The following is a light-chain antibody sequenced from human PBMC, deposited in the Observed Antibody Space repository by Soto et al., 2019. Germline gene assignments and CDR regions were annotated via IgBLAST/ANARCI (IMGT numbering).Light chain of an antibody. Sequence: EIVMTQSPATLSVSPGERATLSCRASQSVSNDLAWYQQKPGQAPRLLIYGASTRATGIPARFSRSGSGTEFTLTISSLQSEDFAVYYCQQYNNWPPLTFGGGTKVEIK. CDR1: QSVSND. CDR2: GAS. V-gene: IGKV3-15*01. J-gene: IGKJ4*01. CDR3: QQYNNWPPLT.